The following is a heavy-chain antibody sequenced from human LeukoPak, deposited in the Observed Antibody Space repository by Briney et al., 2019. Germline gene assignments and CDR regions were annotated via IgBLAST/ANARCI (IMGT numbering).Heavy chain of an antibody. D-gene: IGHD5-12*01. CDR3: VKDQRVARIPDY. V-gene: IGHV3-23*01. CDR2: TSGSGGST. Sequence: GGSLRLSCAVSGFAFSNYAMSWVRQAPGKGLEWVSGTSGSGGSTYYADSVKGRFTISRDNSKNTLYLQMNSLRAEDTAVYYCVKDQRVARIPDYWGQGTLVTVSS. J-gene: IGHJ4*02. CDR1: GFAFSNYA.